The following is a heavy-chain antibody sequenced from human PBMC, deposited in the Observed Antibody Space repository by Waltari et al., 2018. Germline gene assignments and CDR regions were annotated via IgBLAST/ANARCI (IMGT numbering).Heavy chain of an antibody. Sequence: VQLVQSGAEVRTPGSSVKVSCKASGGPFGGYGISWVRLVPGQRLEWLGGINPTFGIPDYSQKFQDRLTITADESTSTAFMELSSLTSEDTAIYFCATHKLGISQHYYHMGAWGKGTTVTISS. CDR2: INPTFGIP. CDR1: GGPFGGYG. CDR3: ATHKLGISQHYYHMGA. V-gene: IGHV1-69*12. D-gene: IGHD7-27*01. J-gene: IGHJ6*03.